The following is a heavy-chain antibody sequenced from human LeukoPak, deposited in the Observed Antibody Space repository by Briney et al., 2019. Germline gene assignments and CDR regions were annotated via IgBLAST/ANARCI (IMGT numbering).Heavy chain of an antibody. Sequence: PGGSLRLSCAASGFTLSSYAMSWVRQAPGKGLEWVSAISGSGGSTYYADSVRGRFTISRDNSKNTLYLQMNSLRADDTAVYYCAKRQYSSSSSYYFDQWGQGTLVTVSS. J-gene: IGHJ4*02. CDR1: GFTLSSYA. CDR2: ISGSGGST. CDR3: AKRQYSSSSSYYFDQ. V-gene: IGHV3-23*01. D-gene: IGHD6-6*01.